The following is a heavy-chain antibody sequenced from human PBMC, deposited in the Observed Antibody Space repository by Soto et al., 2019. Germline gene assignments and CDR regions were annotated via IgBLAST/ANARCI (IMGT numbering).Heavy chain of an antibody. CDR2: IYSGGST. J-gene: IGHJ6*02. CDR1: GFTVSSNS. V-gene: IGHV3-53*01. Sequence: EVQLVESGGGLIQPGGSLRLSCAASGFTVSSNSMSWARQAPGKGLEWVSVIYSGGSTYYADSVKGRFTISRDNSKNTLYIQMNSLRAEDTAVYYCARPYRDCSGGSCYSLVGMDVWGQGTTVTVSS. CDR3: ARPYRDCSGGSCYSLVGMDV. D-gene: IGHD2-15*01.